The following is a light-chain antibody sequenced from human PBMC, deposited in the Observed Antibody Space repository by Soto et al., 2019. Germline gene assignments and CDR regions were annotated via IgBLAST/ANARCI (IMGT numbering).Light chain of an antibody. CDR2: WAS. V-gene: IGKV1-27*01. Sequence: DRQITQSPPTLSASVGGRVTITCRASQGISNYLAWFQQKPGQPPKLLIYWASTRESGVPDRFSGSGSGTDFNLTISNLQAEDVAAHYCQQYYSSPTWTFGQGTKG. CDR1: QGISNY. J-gene: IGKJ1*01. CDR3: QQYYSSPTWT.